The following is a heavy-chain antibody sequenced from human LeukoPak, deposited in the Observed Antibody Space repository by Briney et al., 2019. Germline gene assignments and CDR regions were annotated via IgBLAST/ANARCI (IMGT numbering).Heavy chain of an antibody. CDR3: ARQQLVRRVFDY. CDR1: GGSISSYY. V-gene: IGHV4-59*08. D-gene: IGHD6-13*01. Sequence: SETLSLTCTVSGGSISSYYWSWIRQPPGAGLEWIGYIYYSGSTNYNPSLKSRVTISVDTSKNQFSLKLSSVTAADTAVYYCARQQLVRRVFDYWGQGTLVTVSS. J-gene: IGHJ4*02. CDR2: IYYSGST.